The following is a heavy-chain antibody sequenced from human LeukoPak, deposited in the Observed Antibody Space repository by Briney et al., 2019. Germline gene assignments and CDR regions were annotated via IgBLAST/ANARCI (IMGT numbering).Heavy chain of an antibody. CDR1: GGSISSSSYY. Sequence: KPSETLSLTCTVSGGSISSSSYYWGWIRQPPGKGLEWIGSIYYSGSTYYNPSLKSRVTISVDTSKNQFSLKLSSVTAADTAVYYLGEADGTTSYREVWGKGTTVTVSS. CDR3: GEADGTTSYREV. J-gene: IGHJ6*03. CDR2: IYYSGST. V-gene: IGHV4-39*07. D-gene: IGHD2/OR15-2a*01.